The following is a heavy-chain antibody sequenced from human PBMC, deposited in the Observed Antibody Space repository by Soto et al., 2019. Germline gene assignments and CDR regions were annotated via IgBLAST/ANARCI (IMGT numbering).Heavy chain of an antibody. D-gene: IGHD3-22*01. J-gene: IGHJ4*02. V-gene: IGHV4-34*01. CDR2: INHSGST. Sequence: PSETLSLTCAVYGGSFSGYYWSWIRQPPGKGLEWIGEINHSGSTNYNPSLKSRVTISVDTSKNQFSLKLSSVTAADTAVYYCARGRRYYCDSSGYYPFDYWGQGTLVTVSS. CDR3: ARGRRYYCDSSGYYPFDY. CDR1: GGSFSGYY.